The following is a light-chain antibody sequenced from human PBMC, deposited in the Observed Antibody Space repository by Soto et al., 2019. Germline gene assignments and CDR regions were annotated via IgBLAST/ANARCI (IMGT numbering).Light chain of an antibody. V-gene: IGLV2-14*01. Sequence: QSALTQPASVSGSPGQSITISCTGTSSDVGGYNYVSWYQQHPGKAPKLMIYEVSNRPSGVSNRFSGSKSGNTASLTISGPQAEDEADYYCSSYTSSVWVFGGGTKLTVL. CDR2: EVS. J-gene: IGLJ3*02. CDR1: SSDVGGYNY. CDR3: SSYTSSVWV.